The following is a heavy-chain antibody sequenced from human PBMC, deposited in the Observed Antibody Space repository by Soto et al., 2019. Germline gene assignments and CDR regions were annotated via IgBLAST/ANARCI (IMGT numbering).Heavy chain of an antibody. Sequence: VQLVEFGGGLMQPGESLRLSGAASGPTVSGQNYVAWVRQSPWKGREGVSSLSDVDASFDADSVKGRFTTSSDSSKTTVYLQMNGLRPDDTAVYYCATWHEREHAYDVWGQGTTVTVSS. CDR1: GPTVSGQNY. D-gene: IGHD1-1*01. V-gene: IGHV3-53*01. CDR3: ATWHEREHAYDV. J-gene: IGHJ3*01. CDR2: LSDVDAS.